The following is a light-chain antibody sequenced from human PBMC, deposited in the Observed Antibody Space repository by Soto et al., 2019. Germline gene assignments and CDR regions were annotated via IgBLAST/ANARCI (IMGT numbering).Light chain of an antibody. J-gene: IGKJ1*01. CDR3: QXYNNWPPWT. CDR1: QSVXXX. CDR2: GAS. Sequence: EIVMTQSPATLSVSPGERATLSCRASQSVXXXXAWYQQKPGQAPRLLIYGASTRATGIPARFSGSGSGTXFXXXXXXXXXXXXAVYYCQXYNNWPPWTFGQGTKVEIK. V-gene: IGKV3-15*01.